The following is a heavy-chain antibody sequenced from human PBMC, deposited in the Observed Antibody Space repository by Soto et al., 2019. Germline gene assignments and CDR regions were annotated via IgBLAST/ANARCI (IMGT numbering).Heavy chain of an antibody. J-gene: IGHJ4*02. CDR1: GYTFTSYG. Sequence: QVQLVQSGAEVKKPWASVKVSCKASGYTFTSYGISWVRQAPGQGLEWMGWISAYNGHTNYAQKLQGRVTMTTVTSTSTAYMELRSLRSDDTAVYYCARTYYDFWSGYDFDYWGQGPLVTVAA. D-gene: IGHD3-3*01. V-gene: IGHV1-18*01. CDR2: ISAYNGHT. CDR3: ARTYYDFWSGYDFDY.